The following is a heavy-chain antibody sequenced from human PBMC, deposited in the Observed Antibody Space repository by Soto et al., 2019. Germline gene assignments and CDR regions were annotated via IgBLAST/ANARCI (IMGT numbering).Heavy chain of an antibody. V-gene: IGHV3-48*02. CDR1: GFTFSSRA. D-gene: IGHD1-20*01. Sequence: EVQLVESGGCLVQPGGSLRLSCTASGFTFSSRAMNWVRQFPGRGLEWVSYISSSSSNIDYADSVKGRFTVSRDNAKNSLYLQMNTLRDEDTAVYYCASDRSLGSNWYYYLESWGQGTLVTVSS. J-gene: IGHJ4*02. CDR2: ISSSSSNI. CDR3: ASDRSLGSNWYYYLES.